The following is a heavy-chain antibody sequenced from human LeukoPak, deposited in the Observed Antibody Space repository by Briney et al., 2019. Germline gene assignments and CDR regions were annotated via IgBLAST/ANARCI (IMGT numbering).Heavy chain of an antibody. Sequence: SETLSLTCAVSGGSISSVDDFWSWIRQAPGRGLEWIGHIHNSGSTYYNPSLKSRVTISVDTSRNQFSLNLSSVTAADTAVYYCARHYGPWGQGTLVAVSS. J-gene: IGHJ5*02. CDR2: IHNSGST. CDR1: GGSISSVDDF. CDR3: ARHYGP. V-gene: IGHV4-30-2*03. D-gene: IGHD4-17*01.